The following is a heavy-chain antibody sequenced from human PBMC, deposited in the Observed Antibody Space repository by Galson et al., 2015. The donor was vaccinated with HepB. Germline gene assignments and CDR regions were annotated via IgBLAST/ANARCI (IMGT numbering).Heavy chain of an antibody. J-gene: IGHJ3*02. V-gene: IGHV1-18*01. D-gene: IGHD4-17*01. Sequence: SVKVSCKASGYTFTSYGISWVRQAPGQGLEWMGWISAYNGNTNYAQKLQGRVTMTTDTSTSTAYMELRSLRSDDTAVYYWAGPLTPHYGDYAYDAFDIWGQGTMVTVSS. CDR3: AGPLTPHYGDYAYDAFDI. CDR2: ISAYNGNT. CDR1: GYTFTSYG.